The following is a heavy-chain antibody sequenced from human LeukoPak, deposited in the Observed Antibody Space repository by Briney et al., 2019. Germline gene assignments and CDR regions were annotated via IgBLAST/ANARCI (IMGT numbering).Heavy chain of an antibody. CDR1: GYPFTSYD. CDR3: AREVLPAATYMDV. Sequence: GASVKVSCKASGYPFTSYDINWVRQASGKGLEWIGWMSPNTGGTGHAQKFQGRVIMTRDTSISTAYMELSSLRSEDTAVYYCAREVLPAATYMDVWGKGTTVTISS. D-gene: IGHD2-2*01. V-gene: IGHV1-8*01. CDR2: MSPNTGGT. J-gene: IGHJ6*03.